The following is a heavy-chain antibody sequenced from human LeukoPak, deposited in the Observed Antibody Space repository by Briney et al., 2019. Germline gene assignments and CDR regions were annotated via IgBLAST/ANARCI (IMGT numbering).Heavy chain of an antibody. Sequence: ASVKVSCKASGYTFTSYAMHWVRQAPGQRLEWMGWINAGNGKTKYSQKFQGRVTITRDTSASTAYMELSSLRSEDTAVYYCARGPYCSGGSCYEARRRYYFDYWGQGTLVTVSS. V-gene: IGHV1-3*01. CDR2: INAGNGKT. CDR1: GYTFTSYA. D-gene: IGHD2-15*01. CDR3: ARGPYCSGGSCYEARRRYYFDY. J-gene: IGHJ4*02.